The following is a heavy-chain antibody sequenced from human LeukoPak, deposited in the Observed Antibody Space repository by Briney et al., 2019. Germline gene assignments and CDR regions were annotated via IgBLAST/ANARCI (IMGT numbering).Heavy chain of an antibody. D-gene: IGHD3-10*01. Sequence: PSETLSLTCTVSGGSISSSSYYWGWIRQPPGKGLEWIGSIYYSGSTYYNPFLKSRVTISVDTSKNQFSLKLSSVTAADTAVYYCARGVSGSYYNDEDYFDYWGQGTLVTVSS. V-gene: IGHV4-39*01. CDR1: GGSISSSSYY. J-gene: IGHJ4*02. CDR2: IYYSGST. CDR3: ARGVSGSYYNDEDYFDY.